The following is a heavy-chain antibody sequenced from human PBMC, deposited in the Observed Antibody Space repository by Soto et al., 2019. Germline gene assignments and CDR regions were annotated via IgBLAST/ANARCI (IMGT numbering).Heavy chain of an antibody. CDR3: ARGRAVSSIAARAKWFGP. CDR2: ISAYNGNT. CDR1: GYTFTSYG. V-gene: IGHV1-18*01. J-gene: IGHJ5*02. Sequence: ASVKVSCKASGYTFTSYGISWVRQAPGQGLEWMGWISAYNGNTNYAQKIQGRVTMTTDTSTSTAYMELRSLRSDDTAVYYCARGRAVSSIAARAKWFGPWGQGSLVNVSS. D-gene: IGHD6-6*01.